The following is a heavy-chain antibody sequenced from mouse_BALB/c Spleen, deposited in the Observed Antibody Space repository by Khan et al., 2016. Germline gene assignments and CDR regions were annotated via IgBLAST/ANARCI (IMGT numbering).Heavy chain of an antibody. J-gene: IGHJ3*01. D-gene: IGHD4-1*01. CDR1: GVDFSRYW. V-gene: IGHV4-1*02. Sequence: AASGVDFSRYWMSWVRQAPGKGLEWNGEINPDSSTINYTPSLKDKFIISRDNAKNTLYLQMSKVRSEDTALYYCARPGLGREIWGQGTLVTVSA. CDR2: INPDSSTI. CDR3: ARPGLGREI.